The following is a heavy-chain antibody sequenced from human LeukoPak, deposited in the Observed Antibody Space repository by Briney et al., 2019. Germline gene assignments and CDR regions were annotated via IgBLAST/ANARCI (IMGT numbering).Heavy chain of an antibody. CDR2: INHSGST. CDR3: ARHDSDDFWSGYYANYNWFDP. CDR1: GGSFSGYY. D-gene: IGHD3-3*01. V-gene: IGHV4-34*01. Sequence: PSETLSLTCAVYGGSFSGYYWSWIRQPPGEGLEWIGEINHSGSTNYNPSLKSRVTISVDTSKNQFSLKLRSVTAADTAVYYCARHDSDDFWSGYYANYNWFDPWGQGTLVTVSS. J-gene: IGHJ5*02.